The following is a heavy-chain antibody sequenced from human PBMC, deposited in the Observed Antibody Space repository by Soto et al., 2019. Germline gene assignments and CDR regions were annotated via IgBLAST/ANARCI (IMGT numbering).Heavy chain of an antibody. CDR1: GYTFIRYG. Sequence: QVQLVQSAAEVKKPGASVKVSCKASGYTFIRYGITWVRQAPGQGLEWMGWISPYNDYTIYAQKVMGRVTMTTDTPTRLVYMELRSLKSADTAVYYCARGGYYDNPWGKLSHYGLDVWGQWTSVTVSS. D-gene: IGHD3-16*01. V-gene: IGHV1-18*01. CDR2: ISPYNDYT. J-gene: IGHJ6*02. CDR3: ARGGYYDNPWGKLSHYGLDV.